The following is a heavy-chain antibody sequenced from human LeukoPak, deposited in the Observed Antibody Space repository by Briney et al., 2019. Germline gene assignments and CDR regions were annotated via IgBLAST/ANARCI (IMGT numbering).Heavy chain of an antibody. CDR3: ARDGLYYYGSFDY. J-gene: IGHJ4*02. V-gene: IGHV4-34*01. D-gene: IGHD3-10*01. CDR2: INHSGST. CDR1: GGSFSGYY. Sequence: SETLSLTCAVYGGSFSGYYWSWIRQPPGKGLEWIGEINHSGSTNYNPSLKSRVTTSVDTSKNQFSLKLSSVTAADTAVYYCARDGLYYYGSFDYWGQGTLVTVSS.